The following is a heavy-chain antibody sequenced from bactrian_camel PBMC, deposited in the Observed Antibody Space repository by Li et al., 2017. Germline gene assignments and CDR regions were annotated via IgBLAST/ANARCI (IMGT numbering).Heavy chain of an antibody. Sequence: HVQLVESGGDSVQTGESLRLSCVLSGASISTTCMAWFRQSPEKEREGVAACVWGTCPYSSDSVKGRFSISRENASKTLYLQMNSLKPEDTAIYYCSAARYYRLGGECRWSDFDYWGQGTQVTVS. CDR3: SAARYYRLGGECRWSDFDY. J-gene: IGHJ6*01. CDR1: GASISTTC. V-gene: IGHV3S53*01. D-gene: IGHD3*01. CDR2: CVWGTCP.